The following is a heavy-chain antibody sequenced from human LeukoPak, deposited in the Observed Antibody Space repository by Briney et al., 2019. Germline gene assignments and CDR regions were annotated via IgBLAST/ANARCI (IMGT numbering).Heavy chain of an antibody. V-gene: IGHV1-69*04. J-gene: IGHJ4*02. Sequence: GASVKVSCKASGGTFSSYAISWVRQALGQGLEWMGRIIPILGIANYAQKFQGRVTITADKSTSTAYMELSSLRSEDTAVYYCARSQGGIQLWLLDYWGQGTLVTVSS. D-gene: IGHD5-18*01. CDR2: IIPILGIA. CDR1: GGTFSSYA. CDR3: ARSQGGIQLWLLDY.